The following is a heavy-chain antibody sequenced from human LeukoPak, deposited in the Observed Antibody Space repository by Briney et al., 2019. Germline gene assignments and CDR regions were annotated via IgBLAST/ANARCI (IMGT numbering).Heavy chain of an antibody. D-gene: IGHD2-2*01. CDR2: INRSGST. J-gene: IGHJ4*02. Sequence: SETLSLTCAVYGGSFSGYYWSWIRQPPGKGLEWIGEINRSGSTNYNPSLKSRVTISVDTSKNQFSLKLSSVTAADTAVYYCARGPRDIVVVPAVLPYYFDYWGQGTLVTVSS. CDR1: GGSFSGYY. CDR3: ARGPRDIVVVPAVLPYYFDY. V-gene: IGHV4-34*01.